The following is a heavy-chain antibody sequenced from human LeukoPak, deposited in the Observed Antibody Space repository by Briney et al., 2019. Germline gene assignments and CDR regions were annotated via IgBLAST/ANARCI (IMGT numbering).Heavy chain of an antibody. V-gene: IGHV3-7*05. CDR2: IKQDGSEK. J-gene: IGHJ3*02. CDR1: GFTFSSWW. D-gene: IGHD1-20*01. CDR3: ARVRYNWKNTFDT. Sequence: GGSLRLSCAASGFTFSSWWMSWVRQAPGKGLEWVANIKQDGSEKYYVDSVKGRFTISRDNAENSLYLQMNSLRVEDTAVYYCARVRYNWKNTFDTWGQGTMVTVSS.